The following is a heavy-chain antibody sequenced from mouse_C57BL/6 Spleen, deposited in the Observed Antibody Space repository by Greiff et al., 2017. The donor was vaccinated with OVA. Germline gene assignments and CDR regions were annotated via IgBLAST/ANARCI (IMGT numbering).Heavy chain of an antibody. CDR1: GFTFSDYG. J-gene: IGHJ2*01. CDR3: ARPDGSYPYYFDG. D-gene: IGHD1-1*02. V-gene: IGHV5-17*01. CDR2: ISSGSSTI. Sequence: EVKLMESGGGLVKPGGSLKLSCAASGFTFSDYGMHWVRQAPEKGLEWVAYISSGSSTIYYADTVKGRFTISKDNAKNTLFLQMTSLRSEDTAVYYCARPDGSYPYYFDGWGKGTTLTVSS.